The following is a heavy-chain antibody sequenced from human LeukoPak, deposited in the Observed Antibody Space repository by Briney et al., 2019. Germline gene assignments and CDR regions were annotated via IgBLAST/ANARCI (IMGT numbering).Heavy chain of an antibody. CDR3: AKSLWFGDPASDYFHH. J-gene: IGHJ1*01. CDR2: ISGSGGST. Sequence: GGSLRLSCAASGFTFSSYAMSWVRQAPGKGLEWVSAISGSGGSTYYADSVKGRFTISRDNSKNTLYLQMDSLRAEDTAVYYCAKSLWFGDPASDYFHHWGQGTLVTVSS. CDR1: GFTFSSYA. V-gene: IGHV3-23*01. D-gene: IGHD3-10*01.